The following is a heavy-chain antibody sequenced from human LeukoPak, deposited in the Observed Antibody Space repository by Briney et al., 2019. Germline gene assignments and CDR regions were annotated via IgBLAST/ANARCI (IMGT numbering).Heavy chain of an antibody. D-gene: IGHD6-13*01. CDR1: GFTFSSYW. J-gene: IGHJ3*02. V-gene: IGHV3-7*03. Sequence: GGSLRLSCAASGFTFSSYWMSWVRQAPGKGLEWVANIKQEGSEKYYVDSVKGRFTISRDNAKNSLYLQMNSLRAEDTAVYSCAKDSDYSSSWYSPIDTFDIWGQGTMVTVSS. CDR3: AKDSDYSSSWYSPIDTFDI. CDR2: IKQEGSEK.